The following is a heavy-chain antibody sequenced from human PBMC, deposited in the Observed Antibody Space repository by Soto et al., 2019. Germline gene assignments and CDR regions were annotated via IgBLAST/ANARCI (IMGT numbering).Heavy chain of an antibody. CDR2: ISYDGSNK. CDR3: AKVYVYYYYYGMDV. J-gene: IGHJ6*02. CDR1: GFTFSSYG. Sequence: PGGSLRLSCAASGFTFSSYGMNWVRQAPGKGLEWVAVISYDGSNKYYADSVKGRFTISRDNSKNSLYLQMNSLRTEDTALYYCAKVYVYYYYYGMDVWGQGTTVTVS. V-gene: IGHV3-30*18. D-gene: IGHD3-16*01.